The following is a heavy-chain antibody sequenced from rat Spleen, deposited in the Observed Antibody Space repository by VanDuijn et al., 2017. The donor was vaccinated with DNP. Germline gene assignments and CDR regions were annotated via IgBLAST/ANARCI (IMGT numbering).Heavy chain of an antibody. CDR2: INYSGNT. J-gene: IGHJ2*01. CDR3: ARGLNYGGYSALDY. V-gene: IGHV3-1*01. D-gene: IGHD1-11*01. Sequence: EVQFQESGPGLVKSSQSLSLTCSVTGYSITSNYWAWIRKFPGNKMEWMGYINYSGNTAYNPSLRSRISITRDTSKNQFFLQLNSVTTEDTATYYCARGLNYGGYSALDYWGQGVMVTVSS. CDR1: GYSITSNY.